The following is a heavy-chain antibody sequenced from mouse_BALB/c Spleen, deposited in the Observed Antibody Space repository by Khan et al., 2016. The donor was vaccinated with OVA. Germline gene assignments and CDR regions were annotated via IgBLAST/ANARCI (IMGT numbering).Heavy chain of an antibody. CDR2: IAPANGNT. Sequence: VQLQQSGAELVKPGASVKLSCTASGFNIKDTYLHWVKQRPEQGLEWIGRIAPANGNTKYDPQFQGKATITADTSSNTSYLQLNSLTSEDTAVYYWAHHSYDPRDFEVWGAGTTVTVSS. J-gene: IGHJ1*01. V-gene: IGHV14-3*02. CDR1: GFNIKDTY. CDR3: AHHSYDPRDFEV. D-gene: IGHD2-3*01.